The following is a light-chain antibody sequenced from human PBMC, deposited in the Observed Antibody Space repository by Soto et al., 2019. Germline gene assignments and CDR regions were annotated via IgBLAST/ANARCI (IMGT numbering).Light chain of an antibody. Sequence: QSALTQPPSASGSPGQSVTISCTGTSSDVGSYNYVSWYQQHPDKAPKLMIYEVFKRPSGVPDRFSGSKSGNTASLTVSGLQAEDEADYYCSSYAGSNNYVFGTGTKLTVL. J-gene: IGLJ1*01. CDR1: SSDVGSYNY. CDR2: EVF. CDR3: SSYAGSNNYV. V-gene: IGLV2-8*01.